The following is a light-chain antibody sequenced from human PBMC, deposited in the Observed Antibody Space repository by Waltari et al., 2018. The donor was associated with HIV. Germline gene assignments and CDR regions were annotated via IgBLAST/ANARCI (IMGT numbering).Light chain of an antibody. CDR3: VSYTEKDTFLL. CDR2: DVT. J-gene: IGLJ2*01. Sequence: QSALTQPPSASGSPGQPVAISCTGSSNDIGTYNFVSWYQHHPGKAPTLIIYDVTRRPPGIPDRFSGTKSGYTASLTVSDLQVEDEADYYCVSYTEKDTFLLFGGGTKLAV. CDR1: SNDIGTYNF. V-gene: IGLV2-8*01.